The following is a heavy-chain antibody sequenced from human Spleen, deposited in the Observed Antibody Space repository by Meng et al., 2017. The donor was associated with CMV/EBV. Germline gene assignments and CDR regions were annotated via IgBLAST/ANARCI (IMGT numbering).Heavy chain of an antibody. J-gene: IGHJ5*02. CDR1: GGSISSGDYY. D-gene: IGHD3-3*01. CDR2: IYYSGST. Sequence: SGGSISSGDYYWSWISQPPGKGLEWIGYIYYSGSTYYNPSLKSRVTISVDTSKNQFSLKLSSVTAADTAVYYCARGDGTIFGNWFDPWGQGTLVTVSS. V-gene: IGHV4-30-4*08. CDR3: ARGDGTIFGNWFDP.